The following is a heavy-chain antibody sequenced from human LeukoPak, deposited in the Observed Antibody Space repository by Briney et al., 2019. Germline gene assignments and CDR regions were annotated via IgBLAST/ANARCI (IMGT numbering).Heavy chain of an antibody. CDR2: ISYDGSNK. CDR3: ASRRLRFLGSAFDI. Sequence: GRSLRLSCAASGFTFSSYAMHWVRQAPGKGLEWVAVISYDGSNKYYADSVKGRFTISRDNSKNTLYLQMNSLRAEDTAVYYCASRRLRFLGSAFDIWGQGTMVTVSS. D-gene: IGHD3-3*01. V-gene: IGHV3-30-3*01. CDR1: GFTFSSYA. J-gene: IGHJ3*02.